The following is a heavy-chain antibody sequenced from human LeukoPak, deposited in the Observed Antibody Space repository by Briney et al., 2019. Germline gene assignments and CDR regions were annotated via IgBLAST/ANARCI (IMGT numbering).Heavy chain of an antibody. CDR3: ARDEPASGGSWFFQH. D-gene: IGHD6-13*01. CDR2: ISYDGSNK. V-gene: IGHV3-30-3*01. CDR1: GFTFSSYA. J-gene: IGHJ1*01. Sequence: GGSLRLSCAASGFTFSSYAMHWVRQAPGKGLEWVAVISYDGSNKYYADSVKGRFTISRDNSKNTVYLQMNSLRAEDTAVYYCARDEPASGGSWFFQHWGQGTLVTVSS.